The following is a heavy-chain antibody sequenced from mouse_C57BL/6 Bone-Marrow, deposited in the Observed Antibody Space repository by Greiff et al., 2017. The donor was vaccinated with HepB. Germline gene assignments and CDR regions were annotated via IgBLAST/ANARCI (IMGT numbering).Heavy chain of an antibody. CDR3: ASYDYHYYAMDY. D-gene: IGHD2-4*01. Sequence: VQLQQSGTELVKPGASVKLSCKASGYTFTSYWMHWVKQRPGQGLEWIGNINPSNGGTNYNEKFKSKATLTVDKSSSTAYMQLSSLTSEDSAVYYCASYDYHYYAMDYWGQGTSVTVSS. CDR1: GYTFTSYW. J-gene: IGHJ4*01. V-gene: IGHV1-53*01. CDR2: INPSNGGT.